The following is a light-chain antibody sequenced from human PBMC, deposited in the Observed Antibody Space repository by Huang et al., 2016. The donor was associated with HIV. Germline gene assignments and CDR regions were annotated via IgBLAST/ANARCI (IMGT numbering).Light chain of an antibody. CDR2: AAS. J-gene: IGKJ1*01. V-gene: IGKV1-6*01. CDR3: LQDYNYPRT. CDR1: QGIGND. Sequence: AIQMTQSPSSLSASVGDRVTVTCRASQGIGNDLGWYQQKPGKAPKRMIYAASSLQSVVPSRFSGSGSGTYFTLTISSLQPEDFATYYCLQDYNYPRTFGQGTKVEIK.